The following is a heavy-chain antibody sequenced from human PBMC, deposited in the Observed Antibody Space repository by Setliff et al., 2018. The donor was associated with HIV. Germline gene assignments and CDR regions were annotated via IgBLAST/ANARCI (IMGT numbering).Heavy chain of an antibody. Sequence: PSETLSLTCTVSGGSIRSSSYYWGWIRQPPGKGLEWIGRTYYSGNTYYNPSLKSRVTISRDTSKNQFSLKLSSVTAADTAVYYCARGNDSSGFPLDFWGQGTLVTVSS. CDR1: GGSIRSSSYY. D-gene: IGHD3-22*01. CDR2: TYYSGNT. CDR3: ARGNDSSGFPLDF. J-gene: IGHJ4*02. V-gene: IGHV4-39*07.